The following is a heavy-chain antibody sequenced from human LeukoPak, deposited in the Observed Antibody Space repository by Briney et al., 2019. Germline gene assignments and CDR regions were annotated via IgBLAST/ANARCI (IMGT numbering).Heavy chain of an antibody. CDR1: GGSISSYY. Sequence: PSETLSLTCTVSGGSISSYYWSWIRQPPGKGLEWIGYIYYSGSTNYNPSLKSRVTISVDTSKNQFSLKLSSVTAADTAVYYCARDGHSSGYYYYYGMDVWGQGTTVTVSS. V-gene: IGHV4-59*01. J-gene: IGHJ6*02. D-gene: IGHD3-22*01. CDR2: IYYSGST. CDR3: ARDGHSSGYYYYYGMDV.